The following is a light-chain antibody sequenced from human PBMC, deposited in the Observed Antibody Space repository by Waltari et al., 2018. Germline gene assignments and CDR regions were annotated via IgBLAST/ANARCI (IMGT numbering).Light chain of an antibody. V-gene: IGLV2-14*03. CDR2: DVS. J-gene: IGLJ1*01. Sequence: QSALTQPASVSGSPGQSITISCTGTSSDVGGYNYVSWYQQHPGKVPNLMIYDVSNRPSGVSNRFSCSKSGSTASLTISGLQAEDEADYYCSSYTSSSTYVFGTGTKVTVL. CDR3: SSYTSSSTYV. CDR1: SSDVGGYNY.